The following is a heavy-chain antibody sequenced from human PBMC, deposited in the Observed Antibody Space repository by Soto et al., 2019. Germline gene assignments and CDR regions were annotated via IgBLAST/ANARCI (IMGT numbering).Heavy chain of an antibody. CDR3: AKGSGSCPVVEYAFDI. CDR2: ISGSGGST. J-gene: IGHJ3*02. D-gene: IGHD1-26*01. V-gene: IGHV3-23*01. CDR1: GFTFSSYA. Sequence: GGSLRLSCAASGFTFSSYAMSWVHQAPGKGLEWVSAISGSGGSTYYADSVKGRFTISRDNSKNTLYLQMNSLRAEDTAVYYCAKGSGSCPVVEYAFDIWGQGTMVTVSS.